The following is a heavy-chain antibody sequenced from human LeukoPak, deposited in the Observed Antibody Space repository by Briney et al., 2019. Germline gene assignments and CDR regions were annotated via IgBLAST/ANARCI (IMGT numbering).Heavy chain of an antibody. Sequence: SQTLSLTCAVSGGSISSGGYSWSWIRQPPGKGREWIGYIYHSGSTYYTPSLKSRVTISVDRSKTQFSLKLSAVTAADTAVYYCARYCSGGSCYQTFDYWGQGTLVTVSS. CDR3: ARYCSGGSCYQTFDY. CDR2: IYHSGST. CDR1: GGSISSGGYS. J-gene: IGHJ4*02. D-gene: IGHD2-15*01. V-gene: IGHV4-30-2*01.